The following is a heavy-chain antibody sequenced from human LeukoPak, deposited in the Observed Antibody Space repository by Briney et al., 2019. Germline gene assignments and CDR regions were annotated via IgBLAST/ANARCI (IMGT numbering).Heavy chain of an antibody. J-gene: IGHJ5*02. Sequence: GGSLRLSCAASGFTFSSYGMHWVRQAPGKGLEWVAFIRYDGSNKYYADSVKGRFTISRDNSRNTLYLQMNSLRAEDTAVYYCAKDLEFRAAAESIMFDPWGQGTLVTVSS. CDR2: IRYDGSNK. V-gene: IGHV3-30*02. D-gene: IGHD6-13*01. CDR3: AKDLEFRAAAESIMFDP. CDR1: GFTFSSYG.